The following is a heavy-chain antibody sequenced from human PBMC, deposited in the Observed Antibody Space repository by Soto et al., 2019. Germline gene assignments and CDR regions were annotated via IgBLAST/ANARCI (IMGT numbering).Heavy chain of an antibody. V-gene: IGHV4-59*01. CDR2: IYYSGST. CDR3: AREAPYSPLLSGLLPRYYFDY. CDR1: GGSISSYY. D-gene: IGHD2-15*01. Sequence: SETLSLTCTVSGGSISSYYWSWIRQPPGKGLEWIGYIYYSGSTNYNPSLKSRVTISVDTSKNQFSLKLSSVTAADTAVYYCAREAPYSPLLSGLLPRYYFDYWGQGTLVTV. J-gene: IGHJ4*02.